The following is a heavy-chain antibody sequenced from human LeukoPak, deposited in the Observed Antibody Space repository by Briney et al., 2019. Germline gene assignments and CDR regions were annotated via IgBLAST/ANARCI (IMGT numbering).Heavy chain of an antibody. Sequence: PGGSLRLSCAASGFTFSTYATHWVRHTPRKGLEYVSAISNNGGGTYYANSVKGRFTISRDNSKNTLYLQMGSLRAEDMAVYYCARYCNGVTCYSGYEYWGQGTLVTVSS. CDR3: ARYCNGVTCYSGYEY. CDR2: ISNNGGGT. D-gene: IGHD2-15*01. CDR1: GFTFSTYA. V-gene: IGHV3-64*01. J-gene: IGHJ4*02.